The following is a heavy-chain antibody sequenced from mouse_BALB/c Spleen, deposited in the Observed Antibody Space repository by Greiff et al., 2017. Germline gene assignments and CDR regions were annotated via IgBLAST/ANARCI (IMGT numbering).Heavy chain of an antibody. CDR3: ARGGYGPEAY. V-gene: IGHV3-2*02. D-gene: IGHD2-2*01. CDR2: ISYSGST. CDR1: GYSITSDYA. Sequence: VQLKESGPGLVKPSQSLSLTCTVTGYSITSDYAWNWIRQFPGNKLEWMGYISYSGSTSYNPSLKSRISITRDTSKNQFFLQLNSVTTEDTATYYCARGGYGPEAYWGQGTLVTVSA. J-gene: IGHJ3*01.